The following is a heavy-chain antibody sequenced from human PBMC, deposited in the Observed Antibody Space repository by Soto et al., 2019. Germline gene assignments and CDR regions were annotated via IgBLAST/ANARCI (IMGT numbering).Heavy chain of an antibody. CDR3: ARVLRGYSGFEDYFDY. CDR2: IGIAGDT. Sequence: EVQLVESGGGLVQPGGSLGLSCAAPGFTFSGYDMHWVRQATGEGLEWVEAIGIAGDTYYPPSVQGRFTISRENAKNSLFLQMNSLRAGDTAVYYCARVLRGYSGFEDYFDYWGQGALVTVSS. J-gene: IGHJ4*02. D-gene: IGHD5-12*01. CDR1: GFTFSGYD. V-gene: IGHV3-13*04.